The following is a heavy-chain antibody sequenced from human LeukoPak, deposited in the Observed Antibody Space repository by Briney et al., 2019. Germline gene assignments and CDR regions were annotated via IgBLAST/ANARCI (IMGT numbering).Heavy chain of an antibody. J-gene: IGHJ4*02. Sequence: GGALRLSCAASGFTFSSYAMHWVRQAPGKGLEWVAVISYDGSNKYYADSVKGRFTISRDNSKNTLYLQMNSLRAEDTAVYYCAREDKPWLVLGVLDYWGQGTLITVSS. CDR3: AREDKPWLVLGVLDY. D-gene: IGHD6-19*01. CDR2: ISYDGSNK. CDR1: GFTFSSYA. V-gene: IGHV3-30-3*01.